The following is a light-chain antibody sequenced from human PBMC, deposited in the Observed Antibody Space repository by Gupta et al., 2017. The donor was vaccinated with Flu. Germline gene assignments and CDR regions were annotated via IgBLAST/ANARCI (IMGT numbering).Light chain of an antibody. Sequence: SYELTQPPSVSVSPGQTANITCSGDKLGNKFAYWYQQKPGQSPVLVIYQDGDRPSGIPERFSGANSGNTAALTISGTQPMDEADYYCQAWDSNTANWVFGGGTKLTVL. V-gene: IGLV3-1*01. J-gene: IGLJ3*02. CDR1: KLGNKF. CDR3: QAWDSNTANWV. CDR2: QDG.